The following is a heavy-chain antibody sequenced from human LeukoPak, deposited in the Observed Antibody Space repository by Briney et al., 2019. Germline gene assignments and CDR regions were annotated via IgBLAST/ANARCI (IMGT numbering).Heavy chain of an antibody. V-gene: IGHV3-43*02. CDR2: ISADGGST. Sequence: GGSLRLSCVASGLNFDDSAMHWGRQAPGKGLEGVSLISADGGSTFSADSVKGRFSISRDNSKNSLYLQMNSLRSEDTAMYYCAKESGKFDYWGQGTLVAVSS. J-gene: IGHJ4*02. CDR3: AKESGKFDY. CDR1: GLNFDDSA.